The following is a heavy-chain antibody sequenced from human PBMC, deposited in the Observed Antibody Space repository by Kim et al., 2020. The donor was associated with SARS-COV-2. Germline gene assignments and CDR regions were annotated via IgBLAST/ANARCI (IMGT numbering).Heavy chain of an antibody. J-gene: IGHJ4*02. CDR3: ARDLRGYSGYGFDY. Sequence: AQKFQGRVTMTRDTSTSTVYMELSSLRSEDTAVYYCARDLRGYSGYGFDYWGQGTLVTVSS. V-gene: IGHV1-46*01. D-gene: IGHD5-12*01.